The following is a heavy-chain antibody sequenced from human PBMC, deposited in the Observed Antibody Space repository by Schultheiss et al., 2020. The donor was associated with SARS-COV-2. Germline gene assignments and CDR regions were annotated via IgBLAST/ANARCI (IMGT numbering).Heavy chain of an antibody. V-gene: IGHV4-38-2*02. CDR3: ARDLLWVPGAMGFDY. D-gene: IGHD2-2*01. J-gene: IGHJ4*02. CDR1: GYSISSGYY. CDR2: IYHSGST. Sequence: GSLRLSCAVSGYSISSGYYWGWIRQPPGKELEWIGSIYHSGSTYYTPSLKSRITVSVDTSNNQFSLKLRSVTAADTAVYYCARDLLWVPGAMGFDYWGQGALVTVSS.